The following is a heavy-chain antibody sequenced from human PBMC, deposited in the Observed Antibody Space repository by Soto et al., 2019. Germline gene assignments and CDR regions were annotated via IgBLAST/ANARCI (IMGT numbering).Heavy chain of an antibody. J-gene: IGHJ5*02. V-gene: IGHV3-23*01. CDR3: AKEPCGGDCSDVWFDP. Sequence: GGSLRLSCAASGFTFSSYAMSWVRQAPGKGLEWVSAISGSGGSTYYADSVKGRFTISRDNSKNTLYLQMNSLRAEDTAVYYCAKEPCGGDCSDVWFDPWGQGTLVTVSS. D-gene: IGHD2-21*02. CDR2: ISGSGGST. CDR1: GFTFSSYA.